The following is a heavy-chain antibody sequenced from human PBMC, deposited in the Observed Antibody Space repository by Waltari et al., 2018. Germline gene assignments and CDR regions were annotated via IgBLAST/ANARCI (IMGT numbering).Heavy chain of an antibody. CDR1: GYSISSGYY. Sequence: QVQLQESGPGLVKPSETLSLTCAVSGYSISSGYYWGWIRQPPGKGLEWIGSIYHSGSTYYNPSLKSRVTISVDTSKNQFSLKLSSVTAADTAVYYCARPLGVSSGWFDPWGQGTLVTVSS. V-gene: IGHV4-38-2*01. CDR3: ARPLGVSSGWFDP. J-gene: IGHJ5*02. D-gene: IGHD2-8*01. CDR2: IYHSGST.